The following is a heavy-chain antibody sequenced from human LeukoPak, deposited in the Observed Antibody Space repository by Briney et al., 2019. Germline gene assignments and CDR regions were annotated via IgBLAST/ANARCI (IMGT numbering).Heavy chain of an antibody. CDR1: GGSISSYY. V-gene: IGHV4-4*07. Sequence: PSETLSLTCTVSGGSISSYYWSWIRQPAGKGLEWIGRIYTSGSTNYNPSLKSRVTMSVDTSKNQFSLKLSSVTAADTAVYYCARGTRHGYCSSTSCYYYYYGMDVWGQGTTVTASS. J-gene: IGHJ6*02. D-gene: IGHD2-2*01. CDR2: IYTSGST. CDR3: ARGTRHGYCSSTSCYYYYYGMDV.